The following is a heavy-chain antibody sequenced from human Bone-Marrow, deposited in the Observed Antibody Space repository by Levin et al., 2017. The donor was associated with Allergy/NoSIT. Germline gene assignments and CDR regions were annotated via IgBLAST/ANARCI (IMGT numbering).Heavy chain of an antibody. CDR2: ISYDGSNK. CDR3: AKDGGPESDTLDY. CDR1: GFTFSSYG. D-gene: IGHD3-16*01. Sequence: GESLKISCAASGFTFSSYGMHWVRQAPGKGLEWVAVISYDGSNKYYADSVKGRFTISRDNSKNTLYLQMNSLRAEDTAVYYCAKDGGPESDTLDYWGQGTLVTVSS. V-gene: IGHV3-30*18. J-gene: IGHJ4*02.